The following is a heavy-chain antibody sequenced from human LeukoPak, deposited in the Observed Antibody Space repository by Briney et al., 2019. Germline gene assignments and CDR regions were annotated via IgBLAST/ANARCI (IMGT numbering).Heavy chain of an antibody. Sequence: GASVKVSCKASGYTFTNYPINWVRQAPGQGLEWMGWINTNTGNPTYAQGFTGRFVFSLDTSVATAYLQISSLKAEDTAVYYCARDTTGYDILTGYYNRTFDIWGQGTLVTVSS. CDR2: INTNTGNP. J-gene: IGHJ3*02. D-gene: IGHD3-9*01. V-gene: IGHV7-4-1*02. CDR3: ARDTTGYDILTGYYNRTFDI. CDR1: GYTFTNYP.